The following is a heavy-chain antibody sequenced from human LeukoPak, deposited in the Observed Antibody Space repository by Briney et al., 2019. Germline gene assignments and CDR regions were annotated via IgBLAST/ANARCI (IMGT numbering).Heavy chain of an antibody. CDR2: IYYRGTT. Sequence: SETLSLTCTVSGGSISSSNYNWGWIRQPPGKGPEWIASIYYRGTTYYNPSLKSRVTISVDTSKNQFSLKLSSVTAADTAVYYCARVYEGGDYWGQGTLVTVSS. V-gene: IGHV4-39*07. D-gene: IGHD3-3*01. CDR3: ARVYEGGDY. CDR1: GGSISSSNYN. J-gene: IGHJ4*02.